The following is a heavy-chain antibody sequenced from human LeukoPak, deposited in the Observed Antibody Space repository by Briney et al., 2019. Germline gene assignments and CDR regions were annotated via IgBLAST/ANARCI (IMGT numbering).Heavy chain of an antibody. J-gene: IGHJ3*02. CDR3: ARTHSSSLQGAFDI. Sequence: PGRSLRLSCAASGFTFSNYGMHWVRQAPGKGLEWVTLIWSDGSNKYYVDSVKGRFTISRDNSKNTLYLQMNSLRAEDTAVYYCARTHSSSLQGAFDIWGQGTMVTVSS. D-gene: IGHD6-13*01. CDR1: GFTFSNYG. CDR2: IWSDGSNK. V-gene: IGHV3-33*01.